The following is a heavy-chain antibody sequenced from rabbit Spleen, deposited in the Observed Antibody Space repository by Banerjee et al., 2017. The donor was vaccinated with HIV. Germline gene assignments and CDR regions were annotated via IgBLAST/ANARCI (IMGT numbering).Heavy chain of an antibody. Sequence: QSLEESGGGLVKPGASLTLTCAASGFTLSSYWMSWVRQAPGKGLEWIGYIEPIFGRTYYANWVNGRFTVSSHNAQNTLYLQLNSLTAADTATYFCVRDLGYDDYSEKGYFNLWGPGTLVTVS. CDR2: IEPIFGRT. D-gene: IGHD2-1*01. CDR3: VRDLGYDDYSEKGYFNL. CDR1: GFTLSSYW. J-gene: IGHJ4*01. V-gene: IGHV1S7*01.